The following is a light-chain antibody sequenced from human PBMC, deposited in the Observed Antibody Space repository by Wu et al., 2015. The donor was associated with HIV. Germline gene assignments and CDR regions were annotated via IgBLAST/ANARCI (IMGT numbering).Light chain of an antibody. J-gene: IGKJ5*01. CDR1: QSVSRSY. Sequence: EIVLTQSPGTLSLSPGERATLSCRASQSVSRSYLAWYQQKPGQAPGLLIYGASSRATGIPDRFSGSGSGTDFTLTISRLDPEDFAVYYCQQYGSSPITFGQGTRLEIK. V-gene: IGKV3-20*01. CDR3: QQYGSSPIT. CDR2: GAS.